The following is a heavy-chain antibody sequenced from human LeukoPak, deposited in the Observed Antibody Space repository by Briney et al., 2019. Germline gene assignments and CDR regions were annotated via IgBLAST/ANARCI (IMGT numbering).Heavy chain of an antibody. Sequence: GASVKVSCKASGYTFTSYGISWVRQAPGQGLEWMGRIIPILGIANYAQKFQGRVTITADKSTSTAYMELSSLRSEDTAVYYCARTIRSGSYYYYYYGMDVWGQGTTVTVSS. CDR2: IIPILGIA. CDR1: GYTFTSYG. V-gene: IGHV1-69*04. D-gene: IGHD1-26*01. CDR3: ARTIRSGSYYYYYYGMDV. J-gene: IGHJ6*02.